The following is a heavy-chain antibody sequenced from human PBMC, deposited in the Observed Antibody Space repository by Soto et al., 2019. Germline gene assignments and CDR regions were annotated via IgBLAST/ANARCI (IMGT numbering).Heavy chain of an antibody. CDR3: ARIGSGTFYYYYYMDV. V-gene: IGHV3-48*01. CDR2: INTSNTTI. Sequence: GSLRLSCEASGFTFSSYSMSWVRQAPGKGLEWVSYINTSNTTIYYADSVKGRFTISRDNAQTSLYLQMNSLRAEDTAVYYCARIGSGTFYYYYYMDVWGKGTTVTVSS. CDR1: GFTFSSYS. D-gene: IGHD6-25*01. J-gene: IGHJ6*03.